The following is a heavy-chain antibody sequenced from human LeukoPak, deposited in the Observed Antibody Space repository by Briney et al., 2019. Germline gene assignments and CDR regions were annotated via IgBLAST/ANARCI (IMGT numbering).Heavy chain of an antibody. D-gene: IGHD1-26*01. V-gene: IGHV3-7*04. CDR1: GFTFSTYA. Sequence: GGSLRLSCAASGFTFSTYAMHWVRQAPGKGLEWVANIKEDGSEKYYVDSVKGRFTISRDNAKNSLYLQMNILRAEDTAVYYCARGGSYFSYWGQGSLVTVSS. CDR2: IKEDGSEK. CDR3: ARGGSYFSY. J-gene: IGHJ4*02.